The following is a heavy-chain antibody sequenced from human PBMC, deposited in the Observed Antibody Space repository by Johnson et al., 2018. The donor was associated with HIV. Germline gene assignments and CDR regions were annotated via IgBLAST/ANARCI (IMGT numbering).Heavy chain of an antibody. V-gene: IGHV3-30*02. CDR2: IQNDGNNK. CDR1: GFSISNYG. D-gene: IGHD5-12*01. J-gene: IGHJ3*02. Sequence: QVQLVESGGGVVQPGESLRLSCVVTGFSISNYGVHWVRQAPGKGLEWVAFIQNDGNNKYYADSVKGQFTISRDNSKNTLYLQMNSLRAEDTAVYYCATRYYHPYSKEIVAFDIWGQGTMVTVSS. CDR3: ATRYYHPYSKEIVAFDI.